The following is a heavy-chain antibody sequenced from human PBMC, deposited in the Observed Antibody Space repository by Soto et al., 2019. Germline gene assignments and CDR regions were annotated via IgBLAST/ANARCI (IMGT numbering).Heavy chain of an antibody. V-gene: IGHV3-48*02. D-gene: IGHD6-19*01. J-gene: IGHJ4*02. CDR2: VSSTGDIM. Sequence: PGGSLRLSCTASGISVNAYSVNWVRQAPGKGLEWISYVSSTGDIMLYADSVRGRFTIARDIAENSLYLQMDSLRDEDTAVYYCATWAIAVGGEGYWGQGTLVTVSS. CDR3: ATWAIAVGGEGY. CDR1: GISVNAYS.